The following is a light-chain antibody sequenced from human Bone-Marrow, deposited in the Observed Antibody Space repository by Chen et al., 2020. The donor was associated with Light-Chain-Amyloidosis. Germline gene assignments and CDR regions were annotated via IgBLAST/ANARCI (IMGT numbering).Light chain of an antibody. CDR3: SSYTITNTLV. J-gene: IGLJ1*01. V-gene: IGLV2-14*01. CDR1: SSDVGGDNH. Sequence: QSALTQPASVSGSPGHSITISSTGTSSDVGGDNHVSWYQQHPDKAPKLMIYEVTNRPSWVPDRFSGSKSDNTASLTISGLQTEDEADYFCSSYTITNTLVFGSGTRVTVL. CDR2: EVT.